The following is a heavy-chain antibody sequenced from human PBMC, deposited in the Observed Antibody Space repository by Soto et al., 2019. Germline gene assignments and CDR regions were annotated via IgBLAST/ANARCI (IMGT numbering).Heavy chain of an antibody. D-gene: IGHD6-6*01. J-gene: IGHJ4*02. Sequence: QLHLQESGPGLVKPSETLSLTCTVSGVSISSSSYYWGWIRQPPGKGLEWIGSIYYCGSTYYYPSLKSRVTISVDTSKNQFPLKLSSVTAAHTAVYYCASYSTSSSDFDYWGQGTLVTVSS. CDR2: IYYCGST. CDR3: ASYSTSSSDFDY. CDR1: GVSISSSSYY. V-gene: IGHV4-39*01.